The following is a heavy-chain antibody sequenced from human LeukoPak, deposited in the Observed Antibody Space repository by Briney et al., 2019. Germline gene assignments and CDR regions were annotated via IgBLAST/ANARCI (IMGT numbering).Heavy chain of an antibody. CDR3: ARVTRAYYGMDV. CDR1: GGSFSGYY. Sequence: PSETLSLTCAVYGGSFSGYYWSWIRQPPGKGLEWIGEINHSGSTNYNPSLKSRVTISVDTSKNQYSLKLSSVTAADTAVYYCARVTRAYYGMDVWGQGTSVTVSS. CDR2: INHSGST. D-gene: IGHD2-21*02. J-gene: IGHJ6*02. V-gene: IGHV4-34*01.